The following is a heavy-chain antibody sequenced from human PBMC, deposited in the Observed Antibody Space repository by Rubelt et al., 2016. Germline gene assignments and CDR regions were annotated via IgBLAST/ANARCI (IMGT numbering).Heavy chain of an antibody. CDR3: ARGGYGRFESVDASDI. CDR2: IYYSGRT. V-gene: IGHV4-30-4*07. D-gene: IGHD4-17*01. J-gene: IGHJ3*02. Sequence: QVQLQESGPGLVKPSQTLSLICAVSGGSISTGGYSWSWFRQPPGKGLEWIAYIYYSGRTKYNPSLKSRVPMSVDMSQNQFSLRLTSVTAADTAVYYLARGGYGRFESVDASDIWGQGTLVTVSS. CDR1: GGSISTGGYS.